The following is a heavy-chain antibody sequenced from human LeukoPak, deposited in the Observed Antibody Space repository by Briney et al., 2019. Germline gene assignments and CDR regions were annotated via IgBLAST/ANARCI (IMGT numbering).Heavy chain of an antibody. CDR1: GFIFSGYG. D-gene: IGHD1-1*01. J-gene: IGHJ4*02. V-gene: IGHV3-30*02. CDR3: AKDRYVSPTARRGRESDY. Sequence: GGSLRLSCAASGFIFSGYGMHWVRQAPGKGLEWVAFIRYDGSNKYYAASVKGRFTISRDNSENTLYLQMNSMRAEDTAVYYCAKDRYVSPTARRGRESDYWGQGTLVTVSS. CDR2: IRYDGSNK.